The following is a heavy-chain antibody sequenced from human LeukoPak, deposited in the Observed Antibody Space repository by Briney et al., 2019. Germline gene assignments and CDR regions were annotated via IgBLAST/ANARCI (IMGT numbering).Heavy chain of an antibody. CDR1: GYTFTSYD. V-gene: IGHV1-18*01. Sequence: ASVKVSCKASGYTFTSYDINWVRQATGQGLEWMGWMNPNNGNTNYAQKPQGRVTMTTDTSTSTAYMELRSLRSDDTAVYYCARVSSSGYSFDYWGQGTLVTVSS. J-gene: IGHJ4*02. CDR3: ARVSSSGYSFDY. D-gene: IGHD3-22*01. CDR2: MNPNNGNT.